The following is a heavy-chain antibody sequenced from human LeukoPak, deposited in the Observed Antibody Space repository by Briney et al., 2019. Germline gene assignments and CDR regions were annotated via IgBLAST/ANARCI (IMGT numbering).Heavy chain of an antibody. J-gene: IGHJ4*02. Sequence: QPSETLSLTCAVYGGSFSGYYWSWIRQPPGKGLEWIGEINHSGSTNYNPSLKSRVTISVDTSKNQFSLKLSSVTAADTAVYYCARGDDSSGYYYPRVFDYWGQGTLVTVSS. CDR3: ARGDDSSGYYYPRVFDY. D-gene: IGHD3-22*01. V-gene: IGHV4-34*01. CDR1: GGSFSGYY. CDR2: INHSGST.